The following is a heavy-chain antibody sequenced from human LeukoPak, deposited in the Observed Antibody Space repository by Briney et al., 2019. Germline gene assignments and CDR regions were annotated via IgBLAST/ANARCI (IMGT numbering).Heavy chain of an antibody. D-gene: IGHD3-22*01. CDR2: ISSSSSTI. CDR3: ARGAYYYED. J-gene: IGHJ4*02. V-gene: IGHV3-48*01. CDR1: EFTFVSYS. Sequence: GGSLGLSCPASEFTFVSYSMNWVRQPPGKGLEWVSYISSSSSTIYYADSVKGRFTISRDNAKNSLYLQMNSLRAEDTAVYYCARGAYYYEDWGQGTLVTVSS.